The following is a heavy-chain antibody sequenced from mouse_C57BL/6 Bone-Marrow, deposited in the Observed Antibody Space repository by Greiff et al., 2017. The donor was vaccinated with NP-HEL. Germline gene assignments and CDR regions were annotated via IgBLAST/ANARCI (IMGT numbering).Heavy chain of an antibody. CDR3: TGGYGSKAWFAY. CDR2: IRNKANNHAT. D-gene: IGHD1-1*01. CDR1: GFTFSDAW. V-gene: IGHV6-6*01. J-gene: IGHJ3*01. Sequence: EVQLQESGGGLVQPGGSMKLSCAASGFTFSDAWMDWVRQSPEKGLEWVAEIRNKANNHATYYAESVKGRFTISRDDSKSSVYLQMNSLRAEDTGIYYCTGGYGSKAWFAYWGQGTLVTVSA.